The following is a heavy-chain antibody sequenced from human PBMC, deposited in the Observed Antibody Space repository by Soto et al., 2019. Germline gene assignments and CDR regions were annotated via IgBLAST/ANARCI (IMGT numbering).Heavy chain of an antibody. J-gene: IGHJ6*02. V-gene: IGHV1-69*06. D-gene: IGHD3-10*01. CDR1: GGTSRRYA. CDR3: ARCGDPYYYYGMDV. CDR2: IIPIFGTA. Sequence: SGGTSRRYAIRWLLQPSGQGLEWMGGIIPIFGTANYAQKFQGRVTITADKSTSTAYMELSSLRSEDTPVYYCARCGDPYYYYGMDVWGQGTTVTVSS.